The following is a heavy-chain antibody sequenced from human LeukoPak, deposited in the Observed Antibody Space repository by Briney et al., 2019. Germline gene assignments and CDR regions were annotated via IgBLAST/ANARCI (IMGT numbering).Heavy chain of an antibody. V-gene: IGHV1-18*01. Sequence: GASVKVSCKASGYTFTSYGISWVRQAPGHGLEWMGWISAYNGNTDYAQKFQGRVTMTTDTSTSTAYMELRSLRSDDTAVYYCARRNYDHIWGNYGSLYYFDYWGQGTLVTVSS. J-gene: IGHJ4*02. CDR1: GYTFTSYG. CDR3: ARRNYDHIWGNYGSLYYFDY. D-gene: IGHD3-16*01. CDR2: ISAYNGNT.